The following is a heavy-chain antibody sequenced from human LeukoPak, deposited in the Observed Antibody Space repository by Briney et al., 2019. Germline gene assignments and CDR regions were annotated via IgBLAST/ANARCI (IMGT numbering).Heavy chain of an antibody. Sequence: GGSLRLSCAASGFTFSSYAMSWVRQAPGKGLEWVAVISYDGSNKYYADSVKGRFTISRDNSKNTLYLQMNSLKAEDTAVYYCAKQVAVPRTRGFDYWGQGTLVTVSS. CDR1: GFTFSSYA. D-gene: IGHD6-19*01. V-gene: IGHV3-30*18. CDR3: AKQVAVPRTRGFDY. J-gene: IGHJ4*02. CDR2: ISYDGSNK.